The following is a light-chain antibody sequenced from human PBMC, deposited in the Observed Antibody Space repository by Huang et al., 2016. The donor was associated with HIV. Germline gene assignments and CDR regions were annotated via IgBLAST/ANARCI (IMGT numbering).Light chain of an antibody. CDR2: DTS. CDR1: HNVTSRY. Sequence: EIVLTQSPVTLPLSPGDRATLSCGASHNVTSRYLAWYQQKSGLAPRLFIYDTSTRATGIPDRFSGSRSGTDFTLTIDRLEPEDFAVYYCHQYGTSPLTFGGGTKVEI. V-gene: IGKV3D-20*01. J-gene: IGKJ4*01. CDR3: HQYGTSPLT.